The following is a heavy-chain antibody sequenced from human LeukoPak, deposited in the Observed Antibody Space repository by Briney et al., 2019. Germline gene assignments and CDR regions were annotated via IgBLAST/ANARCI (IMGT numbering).Heavy chain of an antibody. D-gene: IGHD2-21*01. CDR1: GGSFSGYY. CDR3: ATQPIPLYGETYMPRVFDY. J-gene: IGHJ4*02. CDR2: INHSGST. Sequence: SETLSLTCAVYGGSFSGYYWSWIRQPPGKGLEWIGEINHSGSTNYNPSLKSRVTLSVDTSKNQFSLKLSSVTAADTAVYYCATQPIPLYGETYMPRVFDYWGQGTLVTVSS. V-gene: IGHV4-34*01.